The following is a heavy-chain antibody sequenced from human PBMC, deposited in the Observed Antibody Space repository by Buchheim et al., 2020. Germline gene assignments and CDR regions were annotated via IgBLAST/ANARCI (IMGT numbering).Heavy chain of an antibody. J-gene: IGHJ4*02. V-gene: IGHV5-51*01. CDR2: IYPGDSYT. D-gene: IGHD5-24*01. Sequence: EVQLVQSGAEVKRPGESLRISCQGSGYSFTGAYIAWVRQMPGKGLERMGLIYPGDSYTKYSPSFDGLVTMSVDQSIRTAYLQWRSLRTSDTAIYYCARRVRDSSGYNFDFWGQGTL. CDR1: GYSFTGAY. CDR3: ARRVRDSSGYNFDF.